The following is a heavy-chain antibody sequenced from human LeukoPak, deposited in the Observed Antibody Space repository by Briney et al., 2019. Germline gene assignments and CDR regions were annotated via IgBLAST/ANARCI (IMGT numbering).Heavy chain of an antibody. J-gene: IGHJ4*02. CDR2: INSDGSSR. CDR1: GFTFSNYW. CDR3: ARGGPDSSDYSSLFDH. V-gene: IGHV3-74*01. Sequence: PGGSLRLSCAASGFTFSNYWMSWVRQAPGKGLVWVSRINSDGSSRHYADSVKGRFTISRDNAKNTLHLQMTSLRAEDTAVYYCARGGPDSSDYSSLFDHWGRGILVTVSS. D-gene: IGHD3-22*01.